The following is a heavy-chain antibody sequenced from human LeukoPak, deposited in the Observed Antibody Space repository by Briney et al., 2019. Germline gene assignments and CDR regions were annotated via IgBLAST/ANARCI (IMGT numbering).Heavy chain of an antibody. CDR2: ISSSGTYI. J-gene: IGHJ6*02. CDR3: ARPHSRIATFYYYYNAMDV. D-gene: IGHD2/OR15-2a*01. CDR1: GFTFSSYS. Sequence: PGGSLRLSCAPSGFTFSSYSMNWVRQAPGKGLEWVSSISSSGTYIFYADSVKGRFTISRDNTKKSLYLQMNSLRAEDTAVYYCARPHSRIATFYYYYNAMDVWGQGTTVTVSS. V-gene: IGHV3-21*01.